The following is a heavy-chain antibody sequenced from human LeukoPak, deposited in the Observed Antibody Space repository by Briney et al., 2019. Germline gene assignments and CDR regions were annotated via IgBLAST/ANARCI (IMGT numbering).Heavy chain of an antibody. J-gene: IGHJ4*02. CDR3: ARDRRYSSGWYFVGSDY. Sequence: ASVKVSCKASGYTFTSYGISWVRQAPGQGLEWMGWISAYNGNTNYAQKLQGRVTMTTDTSTSTAYMELRSLRSDDTAVYYCARDRRYSSGWYFVGSDYWGQGTLVTVSS. CDR1: GYTFTSYG. V-gene: IGHV1-18*01. CDR2: ISAYNGNT. D-gene: IGHD6-19*01.